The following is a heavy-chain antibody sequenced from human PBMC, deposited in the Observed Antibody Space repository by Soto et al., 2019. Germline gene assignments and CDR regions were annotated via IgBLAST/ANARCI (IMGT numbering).Heavy chain of an antibody. CDR3: ARYNAASGTYYFDY. Sequence: PEETLSLTCTVSGGSISSYYWSWIRQPPGKGLEWIGYIYYSGSANYNPSLKSRVTMSVDNSKNQFSLKLNSVTAADTAVYYCARYNAASGTYYFDYWGQGTLVTVSS. CDR2: IYYSGSA. CDR1: GGSISSYY. V-gene: IGHV4-59*12. J-gene: IGHJ4*02. D-gene: IGHD6-13*01.